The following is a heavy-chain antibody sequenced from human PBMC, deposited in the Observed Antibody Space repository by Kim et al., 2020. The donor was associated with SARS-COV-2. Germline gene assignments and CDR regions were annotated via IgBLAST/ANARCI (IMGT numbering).Heavy chain of an antibody. Sequence: GGSLRLSCAASGFTFDDYAMHWVRQAPGKGLEWVSLISGDGGSTYYADSVKGRFTISRDNSKNSLYLQMNSLRTEDTALYYCAKDYLPGIAARPYGMDVWGQGTTVTVSS. CDR2: ISGDGGST. J-gene: IGHJ6*02. CDR3: AKDYLPGIAARPYGMDV. V-gene: IGHV3-43*02. D-gene: IGHD6-6*01. CDR1: GFTFDDYA.